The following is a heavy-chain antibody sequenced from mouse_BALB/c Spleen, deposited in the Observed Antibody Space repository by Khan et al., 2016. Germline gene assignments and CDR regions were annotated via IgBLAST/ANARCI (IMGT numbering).Heavy chain of an antibody. CDR1: GYSFTSYY. V-gene: IGHV1S135*01. Sequence: VQLKQSGPELMKPGASVKISCKASGYSFTSYYMHWVKQSPGQSLEWIGYIDPFNGGTSYNQKFKGKATLTVDKSSSTAYMHLSSLTSEAPAVYYCAGSTQSFDAMDYWGQGTSVTVSA. J-gene: IGHJ4*01. D-gene: IGHD1-1*01. CDR3: AGSTQSFDAMDY. CDR2: IDPFNGGT.